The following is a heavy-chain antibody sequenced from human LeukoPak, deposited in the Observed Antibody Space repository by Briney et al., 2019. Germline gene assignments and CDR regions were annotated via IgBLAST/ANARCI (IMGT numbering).Heavy chain of an antibody. V-gene: IGHV3-64*01. CDR2: ISSNGGST. Sequence: PGGSLRLSCAASGFTFSSYAMHWVRQAPGKGLEYVSAISSNGGSTYYANSVKGRFTISRDNSKNTLYLQMGSLRAEDMAVYYCARGYSYGAPYFDYWGQGTLVTVSS. D-gene: IGHD5-18*01. CDR3: ARGYSYGAPYFDY. CDR1: GFTFSSYA. J-gene: IGHJ4*02.